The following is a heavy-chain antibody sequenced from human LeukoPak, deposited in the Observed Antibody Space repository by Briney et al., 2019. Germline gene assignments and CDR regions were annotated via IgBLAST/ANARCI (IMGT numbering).Heavy chain of an antibody. J-gene: IGHJ6*03. D-gene: IGHD1-26*01. Sequence: GGSLRLSCTASGFTFGDYAMSWVRQAPGKGLEWVGFIRSKAYGGTTEYAASVKGRFTISRDDSKSIAYLQMNSLRAEDTAVYFCARATWDPNYYYYMDVWGKGTTVTISS. CDR1: GFTFGDYA. V-gene: IGHV3-49*04. CDR3: ARATWDPNYYYYMDV. CDR2: IRSKAYGGTT.